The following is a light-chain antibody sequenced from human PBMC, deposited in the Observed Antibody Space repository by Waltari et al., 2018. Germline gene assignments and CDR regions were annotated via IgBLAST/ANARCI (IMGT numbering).Light chain of an antibody. CDR3: QQYYSPPLT. J-gene: IGKJ4*01. CDR1: QSVLYSSNNKNY. V-gene: IGKV4-1*01. CDR2: WAS. Sequence: DIVMTQSPDSLAVSLGERATINCKSSQSVLYSSNNKNYLAWYQQKPGQPLKLLIYWASTRQSGVPDRFSGSGSGTDFSLTISSLQAEDVAVYYCQQYYSPPLTFGGGTKVEIK.